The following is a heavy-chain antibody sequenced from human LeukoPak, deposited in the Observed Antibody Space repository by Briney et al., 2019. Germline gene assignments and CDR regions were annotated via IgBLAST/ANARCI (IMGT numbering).Heavy chain of an antibody. D-gene: IGHD3-9*01. CDR2: IKSKIDGGTI. CDR1: GFTFSNAW. CDR3: TTVFEYYDILTGYYLLDY. Sequence: GGSLRLSCAASGFTFSNAWMSWVRQAPGKGLEWVGRIKSKIDGGTIEYAAPVKGRFTMSRDDSKNTLYLQMNSLKTEDTAVYYCTTVFEYYDILTGYYLLDYWGQGTLVTVSS. V-gene: IGHV3-15*01. J-gene: IGHJ4*02.